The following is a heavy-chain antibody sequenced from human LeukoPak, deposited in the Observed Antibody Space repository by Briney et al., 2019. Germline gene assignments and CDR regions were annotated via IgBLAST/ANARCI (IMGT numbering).Heavy chain of an antibody. D-gene: IGHD4-17*01. Sequence: AGGSLRLSCAASGFTFSSYWMSWVRQAPGKGLEWVANIKRDGSEKYYVDSVKGRFTISRDNAKNSPYLQMNSLRAEDTAVYYCARVGRYGDYDYWGQGTLVTVSS. CDR1: GFTFSSYW. CDR2: IKRDGSEK. CDR3: ARVGRYGDYDY. V-gene: IGHV3-7*01. J-gene: IGHJ4*02.